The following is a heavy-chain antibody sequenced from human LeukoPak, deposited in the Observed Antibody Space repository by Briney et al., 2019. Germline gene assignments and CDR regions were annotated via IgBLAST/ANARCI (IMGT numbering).Heavy chain of an antibody. CDR2: ISYDGSNK. D-gene: IGHD3-9*01. J-gene: IGHJ4*02. CDR1: GFTFSVYG. V-gene: IGHV3-30*18. CDR3: ANYGAARYFDWINFDY. Sequence: GGSLRLSCAASGFTFSVYGMYWVRQAPGKGLEWVAVISYDGSNKYYADSVKGRFTISRDNSKNTLYLQMNSLRAEDTAVYYCANYGAARYFDWINFDYWGQGTLVTVSS.